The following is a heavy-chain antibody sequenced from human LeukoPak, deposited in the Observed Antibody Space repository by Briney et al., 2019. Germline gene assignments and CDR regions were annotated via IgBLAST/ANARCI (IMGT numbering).Heavy chain of an antibody. CDR2: IYYSGST. CDR3: ARELRYYDSSGYYSSPGDFDL. J-gene: IGHJ2*01. D-gene: IGHD3-22*01. CDR1: GGSISSSSYY. V-gene: IGHV4-61*01. Sequence: SETLSLTCTVSGGSISSSSYYWGWIRQPPGKGLEWIGYIYYSGSTNYNPSLKSRVTISVDTSKNQFSLKLSSVTAADTAVYYCARELRYYDSSGYYSSPGDFDLWGRGTLVTVSS.